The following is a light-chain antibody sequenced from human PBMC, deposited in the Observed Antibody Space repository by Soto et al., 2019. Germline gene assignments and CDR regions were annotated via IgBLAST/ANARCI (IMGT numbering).Light chain of an antibody. CDR1: QSVSSSS. V-gene: IGKV3-20*01. Sequence: EMVLTQSPGTLSLSPGERATLSCRASQSVSSSSLAWYQQKRGQAPGLLIYGASSRATGNQDRFSGGGSGTDLNLTISRLELEDLAVYYCQVSGRPALCTCDQGTRLDIK. J-gene: IGKJ2*02. CDR3: QVSGRPALCT. CDR2: GAS.